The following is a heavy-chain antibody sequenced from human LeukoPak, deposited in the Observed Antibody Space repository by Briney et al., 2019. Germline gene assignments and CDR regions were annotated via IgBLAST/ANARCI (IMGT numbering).Heavy chain of an antibody. CDR2: IYPGDSDT. D-gene: IGHD3-22*01. V-gene: IGHV5-51*01. CDR3: ARRQFGYDSSGHSFYFDY. CDR1: GYSFTSYW. Sequence: GESLKISCNGSGYSFTSYWIGWVRQMPGKGLEWMGIIYPGDSDTRYSPSFQGQVTISADKSISTAYLQWSSLKASDTAMYYCARRQFGYDSSGHSFYFDYWGQGTLVTVSS. J-gene: IGHJ4*02.